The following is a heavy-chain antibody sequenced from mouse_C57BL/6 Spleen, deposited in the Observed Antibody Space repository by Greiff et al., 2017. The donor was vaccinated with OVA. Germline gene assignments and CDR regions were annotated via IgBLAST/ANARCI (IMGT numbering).Heavy chain of an antibody. CDR1: GFTFSSYT. D-gene: IGHD1-1*01. CDR2: ISGGGGNT. Sequence: DVKLQESGGGLVKPGGSLKLSCAASGFTFSSYTMSWVRQTPEKRLEWVATISGGGGNTYYPDSVKGRFTISRDNAKNTLYLQMSSLRSEDTAVYYCARRPPLRDYFDYWGQGTTLTVSS. V-gene: IGHV5-9*04. CDR3: ARRPPLRDYFDY. J-gene: IGHJ2*01.